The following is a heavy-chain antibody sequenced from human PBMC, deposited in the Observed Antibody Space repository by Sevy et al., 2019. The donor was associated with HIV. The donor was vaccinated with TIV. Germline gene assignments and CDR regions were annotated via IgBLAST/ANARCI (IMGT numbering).Heavy chain of an antibody. CDR1: GGSISSYY. V-gene: IGHV4-59*01. CDR3: AGIVVVPAAISSKDPRYYGMDV. D-gene: IGHD2-2*01. CDR2: IYYSVST. J-gene: IGHJ6*02. Sequence: SETLSLTCTVSGGSISSYYWSWIRQPPGKGLEWIGYIYYSVSTNYNPSLKSRVTISVDTSKNQFSLKLSSVTAADTAVYYCAGIVVVPAAISSKDPRYYGMDVWGQGTTVTVSS.